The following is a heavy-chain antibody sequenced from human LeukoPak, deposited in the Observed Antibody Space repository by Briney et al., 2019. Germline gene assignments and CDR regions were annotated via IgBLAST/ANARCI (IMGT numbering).Heavy chain of an antibody. D-gene: IGHD3-22*01. CDR3: ARGERITMIVVDYYFDY. CDR2: INPNSGAT. Sequence: ASVKVSCKASGYTFSDYYMHWVRQAPGQGLEWMGWINPNSGATNYAQKFQGWVTMTRDTSISTAYMELSRLRSDDTAVYYCARGERITMIVVDYYFDYWGQGTLVTVSS. J-gene: IGHJ4*02. CDR1: GYTFSDYY. V-gene: IGHV1-2*04.